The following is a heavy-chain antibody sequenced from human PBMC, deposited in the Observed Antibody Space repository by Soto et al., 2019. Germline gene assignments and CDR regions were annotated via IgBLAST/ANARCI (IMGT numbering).Heavy chain of an antibody. J-gene: IGHJ4*02. D-gene: IGHD1-26*01. Sequence: EVQLLESGGGLVQPGGSLRLSCAASGFTFSSYAMSWVRQAPGKGLEWVSAISGSGGSTYYADSVKGRCTISRDNPRYTLNLHKYSPRAVHTAVYYDAKVRGAAFYYWGQGPLVTVSS. CDR2: ISGSGGST. V-gene: IGHV3-23*01. CDR1: GFTFSSYA. CDR3: AKVRGAAFYY.